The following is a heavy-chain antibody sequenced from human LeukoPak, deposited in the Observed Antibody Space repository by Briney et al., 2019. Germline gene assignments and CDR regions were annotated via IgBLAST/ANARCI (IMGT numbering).Heavy chain of an antibody. CDR1: GYTFISYG. V-gene: IGHV1-18*04. D-gene: IGHD3-10*01. CDR3: AREYLSEFMVRGVGEFDY. CDR2: ISAYNGKT. J-gene: IGHJ4*02. Sequence: GASVKVSCKASGYTFISYGISWVRQAPGQGLEWMGWISAYNGKTNYAQKLQGRVTMTTDTSTSTAYMELRSLRSDDTAVYYCAREYLSEFMVRGVGEFDYWGQGTLVTVSS.